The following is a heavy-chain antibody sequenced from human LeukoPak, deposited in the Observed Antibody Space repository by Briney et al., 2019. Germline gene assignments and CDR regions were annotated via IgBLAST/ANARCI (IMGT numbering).Heavy chain of an antibody. CDR1: GGSISSSSYY. D-gene: IGHD3-16*02. V-gene: IGHV4-39*01. Sequence: SETLSLTCTVSGGSISSSSYYWGWIRQPPAKGLEWIGSIYYSGSTYYNPSLKSRVTISVDTSKNQFSLKLSSVTAADTAVYYCARHKITFGGVIGRLDAFDIWGQGTMVTVSS. CDR3: ARHKITFGGVIGRLDAFDI. J-gene: IGHJ3*02. CDR2: IYYSGST.